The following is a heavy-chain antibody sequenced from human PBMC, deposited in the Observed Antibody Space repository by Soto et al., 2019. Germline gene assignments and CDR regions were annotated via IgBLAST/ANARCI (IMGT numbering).Heavy chain of an antibody. D-gene: IGHD2-2*02. CDR3: ARHTPPNWFDP. J-gene: IGHJ5*02. V-gene: IGHV5-10-1*01. CDR1: GYRFTSYW. CDR2: IDPSDSYT. Sequence: GESLKISCMGSGYRFTSYWISWVRQMPGKGLEWMGRIDPSDSYTNYSPSFQGHVTISADKSISTAYLQWSSLKASDTAMYYCARHTPPNWFDPWGQGTLVTVSS.